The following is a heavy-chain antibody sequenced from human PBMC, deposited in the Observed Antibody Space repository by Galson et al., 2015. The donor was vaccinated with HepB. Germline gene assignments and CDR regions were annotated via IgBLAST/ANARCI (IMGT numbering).Heavy chain of an antibody. Sequence: SVKVSCKGPGFTFIGYNIHWVRQAPGQGLEWLGRINPNGGATTYAHKFQGRLTLTRATSTNTAYLELTSLNPDDSAIYYCARDLRPTNFGVFTLDYWGQGSLVTVSS. D-gene: IGHD3-3*01. CDR1: GFTFIGYN. V-gene: IGHV1-2*06. CDR3: ARDLRPTNFGVFTLDY. CDR2: INPNGGAT. J-gene: IGHJ4*02.